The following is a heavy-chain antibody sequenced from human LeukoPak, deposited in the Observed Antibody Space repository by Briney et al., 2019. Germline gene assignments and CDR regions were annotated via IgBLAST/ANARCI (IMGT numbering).Heavy chain of an antibody. CDR1: GGSFSGYY. CDR2: INHSGST. CDR3: ARGRRVWKHGDYSLGL. D-gene: IGHD4-17*01. Sequence: SETLSLTCAVYGGSFSGYYWSWIRQPPGKGLEWIGEINHSGSTNYNPSLKSRVTISVDTSKNQFSLKLSSVTAADTAVYYCARGRRVWKHGDYSLGLWGQGTMVTVSS. J-gene: IGHJ3*01. V-gene: IGHV4-34*01.